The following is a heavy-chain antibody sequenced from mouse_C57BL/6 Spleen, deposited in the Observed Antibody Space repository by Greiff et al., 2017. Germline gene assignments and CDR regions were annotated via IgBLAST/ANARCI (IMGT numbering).Heavy chain of an antibody. CDR3: TRKGLTGHWYFDV. CDR2: IDPETGGT. J-gene: IGHJ1*03. V-gene: IGHV1-15*01. Sequence: QVQLKESGAELVRPGASVTLSCKASGYTFTDYEMHWVKQTPVHGLEWIGAIDPETGGTAYNQKFKGKAILTADKSSSTAYMELRSLTSEDSAVYYCTRKGLTGHWYFDVWGTGTTVTFSS. CDR1: GYTFTDYE. D-gene: IGHD3-3*01.